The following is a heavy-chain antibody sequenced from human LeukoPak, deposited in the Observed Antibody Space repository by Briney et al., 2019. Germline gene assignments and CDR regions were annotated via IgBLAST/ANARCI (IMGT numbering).Heavy chain of an antibody. CDR2: IYYSGST. V-gene: IGHV4-59*01. CDR1: GGSISSYY. J-gene: IGHJ6*03. CDR3: ARDSRYLDYSNPGWYYYMDV. D-gene: IGHD4-11*01. Sequence: SETLSLTCTVSGGSISSYYWSWIRQPPGKGLEWIGYIYYSGSTNYNPSLKSRVTISVDTSKNQFSLKLSSVTAADTAVYYCARDSRYLDYSNPGWYYYMDVWGKGTTVTVSS.